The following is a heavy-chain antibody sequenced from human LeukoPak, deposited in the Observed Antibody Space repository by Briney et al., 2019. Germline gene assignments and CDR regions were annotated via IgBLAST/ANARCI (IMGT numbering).Heavy chain of an antibody. J-gene: IGHJ6*02. Sequence: GGSLRLSCAASGLTFSSYAMSWVRQAPGKGLEWVSAISGSGGSTYYADSVKGRFTISRDNSKNTLYLQMNSLRAEDTAVYYCAKASYYDFWSGLNGMDVWGQGTTVTVSS. CDR3: AKASYYDFWSGLNGMDV. D-gene: IGHD3-3*01. V-gene: IGHV3-23*01. CDR1: GLTFSSYA. CDR2: ISGSGGST.